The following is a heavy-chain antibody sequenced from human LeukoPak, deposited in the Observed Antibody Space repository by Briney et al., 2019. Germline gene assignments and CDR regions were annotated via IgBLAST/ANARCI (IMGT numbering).Heavy chain of an antibody. V-gene: IGHV3-23*01. Sequence: PGGSLRLSCAASGFTFSSYAMSWVRQAPGKGLEWVSAISGSGGSTYYADSVKGRFTISRDNSKNTLYLQMNSLRAEDTAVYYCAKGLWSYSGAGSGSYYNSSYYYYYYGMDVWGQGTTVTVSS. D-gene: IGHD3-10*01. J-gene: IGHJ6*02. CDR2: ISGSGGST. CDR1: GFTFSSYA. CDR3: AKGLWSYSGAGSGSYYNSSYYYYYYGMDV.